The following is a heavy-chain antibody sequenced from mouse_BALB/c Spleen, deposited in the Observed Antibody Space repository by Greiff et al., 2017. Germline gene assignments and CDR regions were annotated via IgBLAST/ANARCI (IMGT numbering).Heavy chain of an antibody. CDR3: ARGGDGYYVYAMDY. CDR2: ILPGSGST. V-gene: IGHV1-9*01. J-gene: IGHJ4*01. CDR1: GYTFSSYW. D-gene: IGHD2-3*01. Sequence: VKLQESGAELMKPGASVKISCKATGYTFSSYWIEWVKQRPGHGLEWIGEILPGSGSTNYNEKFKGKATFTADTSSNTAYMQLSSLTSEDSAVYYCARGGDGYYVYAMDYWGQGTSVTVSS.